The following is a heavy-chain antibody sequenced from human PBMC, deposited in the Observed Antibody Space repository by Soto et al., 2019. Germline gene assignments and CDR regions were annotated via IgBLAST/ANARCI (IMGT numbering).Heavy chain of an antibody. CDR3: ARTRTRSSSWYYYYYGMDV. J-gene: IGHJ6*02. Sequence: GGSLRLSCAASGFTFSSYEMNWVRQAPGKGLEWVSYISSSGSTIYYADSVKGRFTISRDNAKNSLYLQMNSLRAEDTAVYYCARTRTRSSSWYYYYYGMDVWGQGTTVTVSS. CDR1: GFTFSSYE. CDR2: ISSSGSTI. V-gene: IGHV3-48*03. D-gene: IGHD6-13*01.